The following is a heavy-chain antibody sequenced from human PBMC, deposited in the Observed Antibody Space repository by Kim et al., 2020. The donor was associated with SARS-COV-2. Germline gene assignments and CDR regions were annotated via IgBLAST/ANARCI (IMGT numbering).Heavy chain of an antibody. Sequence: GSTSYAQNFQGRVTMTRDTSTSTVYMELSSLRSEDTAVYYCASQMFHAFDIWGQGTMVTVSS. CDR2: GST. D-gene: IGHD3-10*02. CDR3: ASQMFHAFDI. J-gene: IGHJ3*02. V-gene: IGHV1-46*01.